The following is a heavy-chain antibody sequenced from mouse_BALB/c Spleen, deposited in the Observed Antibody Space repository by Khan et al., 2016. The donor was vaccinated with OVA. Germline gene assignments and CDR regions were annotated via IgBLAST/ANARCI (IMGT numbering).Heavy chain of an antibody. J-gene: IGHJ2*01. CDR3: ARGENWSIEY. CDR1: GFTFSDYY. CDR2: ISDGGSYT. V-gene: IGHV5-4*02. Sequence: EVELVESGGGLVKPGGSLKLSCAASGFTFSDYYMYWVRQTPEKRLVWVATISDGGSYTYYPASVKGRFTISRDNAKNNLYLQMSSLKSEDTAMDYCARGENWSIEYWGQGTTLTVSS. D-gene: IGHD4-1*01.